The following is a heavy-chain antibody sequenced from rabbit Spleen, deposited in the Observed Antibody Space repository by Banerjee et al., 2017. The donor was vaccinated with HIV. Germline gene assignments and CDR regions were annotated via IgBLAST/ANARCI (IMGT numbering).Heavy chain of an antibody. J-gene: IGHJ6*01. CDR2: IEPIFGRT. V-gene: IGHV1S40*01. CDR1: GLSFSSTYY. CDR3: ARDTSSSFSSYGMDL. D-gene: IGHD1-1*01. Sequence: QSLEESGGGLVQPEGSLTLTCTASGLSFSSTYYMCWVRQAPGKGLEWIGYIEPIFGRTYYASWVDGRFTISSHNAQNTLYLQLNSLTAADTATYFCARDTSSSFSSYGMDLWGPGTLVTVS.